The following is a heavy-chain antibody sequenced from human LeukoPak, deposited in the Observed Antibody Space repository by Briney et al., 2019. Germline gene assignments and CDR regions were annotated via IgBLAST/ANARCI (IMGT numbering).Heavy chain of an antibody. CDR1: GFTFSSYS. Sequence: GGSLRLSCAASGFTFSSYSMNWVRQAPGKGLEWVSYISSSSTTYYADSVKGRFTISRDSAKNSLYLQMNSLRDEDTAVYYCARILSGSGSYGAFDIWGQGTMVTVSS. D-gene: IGHD1-26*01. J-gene: IGHJ3*02. CDR3: ARILSGSGSYGAFDI. CDR2: ISSSSTT. V-gene: IGHV3-48*02.